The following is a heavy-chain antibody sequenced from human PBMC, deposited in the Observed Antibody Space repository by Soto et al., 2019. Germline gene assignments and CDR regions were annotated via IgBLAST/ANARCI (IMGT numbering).Heavy chain of an antibody. J-gene: IGHJ4*02. Sequence: XETLSLTCAVSGASISHYYWSWIRQPPGKGLDWIGYIYYSGSTYYNPSLKSRVTISVDTSKNQFSLKLSSVTAADTAVYYCARIPAATAGPFDSWGQGPLATVSS. CDR2: IYYSGST. V-gene: IGHV4-59*06. D-gene: IGHD2-2*01. CDR1: GASISHYY. CDR3: ARIPAATAGPFDS.